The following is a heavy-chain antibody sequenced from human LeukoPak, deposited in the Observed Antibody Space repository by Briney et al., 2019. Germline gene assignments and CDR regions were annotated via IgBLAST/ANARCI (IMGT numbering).Heavy chain of an antibody. CDR3: ARDFRGRYCSGNRCYSEADF. Sequence: SETLSLTCSVSGYSISSAYYWGWIRQPPGKGLEWIGTMYHSGSTNYNPSLKSRVTISVDTSKNQFSLKLSSVTAADTAVYYCARDFRGRYCSGNRCYSEADFWGQGTLVTVSS. V-gene: IGHV4-38-2*02. J-gene: IGHJ4*02. CDR1: GYSISSAYY. CDR2: MYHSGST. D-gene: IGHD2-15*01.